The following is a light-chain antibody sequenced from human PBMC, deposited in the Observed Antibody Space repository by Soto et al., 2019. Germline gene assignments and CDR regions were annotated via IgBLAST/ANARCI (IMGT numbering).Light chain of an antibody. CDR1: SSDVGGYNY. J-gene: IGLJ2*01. CDR3: SSYAGSNNVV. V-gene: IGLV2-8*01. Sequence: QSALTQPTSASGSPGQSVTISCTGTSSDVGGYNYVSWYQQHPGKAPKLMIYEVSKRPSGVPDRFSGSKSGNTASLTVSGLQAEDEADYYCSSYAGSNNVVFGGGTKLTGL. CDR2: EVS.